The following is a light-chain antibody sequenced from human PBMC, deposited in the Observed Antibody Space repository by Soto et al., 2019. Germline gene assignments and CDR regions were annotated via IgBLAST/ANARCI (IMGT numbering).Light chain of an antibody. CDR1: QFIGDN. CDR3: QQYNHWPTWT. J-gene: IGKJ1*01. Sequence: DIVMTQSPATLSLSPGDRAILSCRASQFIGDNLAWYQQKSGQAPRLLIYGASSRATAIPARFSGSRSGTEFTLAISGLQSEDVAIYYCQQYNHWPTWTFGQGTRVDIK. CDR2: GAS. V-gene: IGKV3-15*01.